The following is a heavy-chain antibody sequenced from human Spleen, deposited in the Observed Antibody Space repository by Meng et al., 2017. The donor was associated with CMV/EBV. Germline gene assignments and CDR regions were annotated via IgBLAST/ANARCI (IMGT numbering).Heavy chain of an antibody. Sequence: QVQLQQWGAGLLKPSGALSLTCAVYGGSFGGYYWSWIRQPPGKRLEWIGEINHSGSTNYNPSLKSRVTISVDTSKNQFSLKLSSVTAADTAVYYCARGQGRSSGWYSPFDYWGQGTLVTVSS. CDR2: INHSGST. V-gene: IGHV4-34*01. CDR1: GGSFGGYY. CDR3: ARGQGRSSGWYSPFDY. J-gene: IGHJ4*02. D-gene: IGHD6-19*01.